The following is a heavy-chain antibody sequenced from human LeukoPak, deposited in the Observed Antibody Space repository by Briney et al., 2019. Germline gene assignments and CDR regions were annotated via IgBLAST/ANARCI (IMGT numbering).Heavy chain of an antibody. J-gene: IGHJ5*02. Sequence: PGESLKISFKGSGXRFGNYCIAWVRQMPGKVLESMWIIYPGDSDTRYSPSFQGQVTFSADKSISTAYLQWSSLKASDTAMYFCARYYYGSGSQFLNWFDPWGQGTLVTVSA. CDR3: ARYYYGSGSQFLNWFDP. CDR2: IYPGDSDT. D-gene: IGHD3-10*01. CDR1: GXRFGNYC. V-gene: IGHV5-51*01.